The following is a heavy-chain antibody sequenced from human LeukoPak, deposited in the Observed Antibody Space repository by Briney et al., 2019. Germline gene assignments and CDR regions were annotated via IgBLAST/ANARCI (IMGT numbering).Heavy chain of an antibody. CDR3: ARERWLHTFDI. CDR2: MSGSGDST. CDR1: GFTFSSYV. Sequence: RSGRSLRLSCAASGFTFSSYVMNWVRQAPGEGLEWVSAMSGSGDSTYYADSVKGRFTISRDNAKNSLYLQMNSLRAEDTAVYYCARERWLHTFDIWGQGTMVTVSS. J-gene: IGHJ3*02. V-gene: IGHV3-23*01. D-gene: IGHD5-24*01.